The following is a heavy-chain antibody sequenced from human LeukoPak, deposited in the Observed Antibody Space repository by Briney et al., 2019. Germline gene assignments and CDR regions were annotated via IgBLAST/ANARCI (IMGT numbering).Heavy chain of an antibody. V-gene: IGHV1-46*01. D-gene: IGHD6-13*01. CDR1: GYSFTSYK. CDR3: ARESSNWSTDV. Sequence: ASVKVSCKASGYSFTSYKMHWVRQAPGQGLDWMGIINPSDGWTSYAQNFQGRVTMTRDTSTSTVYMELSSLRSEDTAVYYCARESSNWSTDVWGQGTTVTVSS. J-gene: IGHJ6*02. CDR2: INPSDGWT.